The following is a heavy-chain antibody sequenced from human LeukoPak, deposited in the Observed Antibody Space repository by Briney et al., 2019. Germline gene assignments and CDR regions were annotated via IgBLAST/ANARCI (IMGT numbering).Heavy chain of an antibody. V-gene: IGHV3-30*18. D-gene: IGHD2-2*01. CDR1: GFTFSSYG. CDR2: ISYDGSNK. Sequence: GRSLRLSCAASGFTFSSYGMHWVRQAPGKGLEWVAVISYDGSNKYYADSVKGRFTISRDNAKNTLYLQMNSLRAEDTAVYYCGKARYCSSTSGRDRFSFDSWGEGRMVGVCS. CDR3: GKARYCSSTSGRDRFSFDS. J-gene: IGHJ3*02.